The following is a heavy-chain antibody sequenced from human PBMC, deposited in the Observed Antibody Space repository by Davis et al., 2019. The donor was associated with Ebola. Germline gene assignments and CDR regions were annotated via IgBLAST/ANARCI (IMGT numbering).Heavy chain of an antibody. J-gene: IGHJ4*02. Sequence: SVKVSCKASGGTFSSYGISWVRQAPGQGLDWMGGIIPMFDITNYAQKFQGRVTFTADESTSTAYMELSSLRSEDTAVYYCARDHRIVAHGTPFDYWGQGTLVTVSS. CDR2: IIPMFDIT. D-gene: IGHD6-13*01. CDR1: GGTFSSYG. V-gene: IGHV1-69*13. CDR3: ARDHRIVAHGTPFDY.